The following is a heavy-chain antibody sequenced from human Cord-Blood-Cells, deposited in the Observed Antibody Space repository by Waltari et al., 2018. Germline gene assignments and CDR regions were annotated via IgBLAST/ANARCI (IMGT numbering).Heavy chain of an antibody. CDR3: ARERRRYSSSSAIQH. CDR2: INPSGGST. Sequence: QVQLVQSGAEVKKPGASVKVSCKASGYTFTSYYMHWVRQAPGQGLEWMGIINPSGGSTSYAQKFQGRVTMTRDTSTSTVYMELSSLRSEDTAVYYCARERRRYSSSSAIQHWGQGTLVTVSS. D-gene: IGHD6-6*01. CDR1: GYTFTSYY. J-gene: IGHJ1*01. V-gene: IGHV1-46*01.